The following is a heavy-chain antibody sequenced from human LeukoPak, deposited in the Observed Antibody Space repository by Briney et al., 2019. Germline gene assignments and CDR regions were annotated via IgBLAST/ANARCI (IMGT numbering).Heavy chain of an antibody. CDR2: IDWKSGDT. CDR1: GFTFNNYA. CDR3: ARDPRPVLRFLEWSPYYFDY. V-gene: IGHV3-9*01. J-gene: IGHJ4*02. Sequence: PGRSLRLSCTASGFTFNNYAMHWVRQVPGEGLEWVSGIDWKSGDTGYADSVKGRFTISRDNAKNSLYLQMNSLRAEDTAVYYCARDPRPVLRFLEWSPYYFDYWGQGTLVTVSS. D-gene: IGHD3-3*01.